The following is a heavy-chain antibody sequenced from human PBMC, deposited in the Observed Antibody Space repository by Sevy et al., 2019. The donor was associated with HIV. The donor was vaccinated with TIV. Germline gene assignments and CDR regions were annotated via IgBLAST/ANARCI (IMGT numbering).Heavy chain of an antibody. CDR1: GGSISSYY. J-gene: IGHJ6*02. CDR3: ASDSIVVVPAASVPYYYYGMDV. V-gene: IGHV4-4*07. CDR2: IYTSGST. Sequence: SETLSLTCTVSGGSISSYYWSWIRQPAGKGLEWIGRIYTSGSTNYNPSLKSRVTMSVDTSKNQFSLMLSSVTAADTAVYYCASDSIVVVPAASVPYYYYGMDVWGQGTTVTVSS. D-gene: IGHD2-2*01.